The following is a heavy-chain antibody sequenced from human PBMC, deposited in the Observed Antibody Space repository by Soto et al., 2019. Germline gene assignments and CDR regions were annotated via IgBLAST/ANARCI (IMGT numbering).Heavy chain of an antibody. D-gene: IGHD2-2*01. CDR1: GFSLSTSGVG. CDR2: VYWDDDK. CDR3: AHMTFALCSSTSECLFPFVYYFDY. Sequence: QITLKESGPTLVKPTQTLTLTCTFSGFSLSTSGVGVGWIRQPPGKALEWLALVYWDDDKRYSPSLKSRLTITKDTSKNQVVLTMTNMDPVDTATYYCAHMTFALCSSTSECLFPFVYYFDYWGQGTLVTVSS. V-gene: IGHV2-5*02. J-gene: IGHJ4*02.